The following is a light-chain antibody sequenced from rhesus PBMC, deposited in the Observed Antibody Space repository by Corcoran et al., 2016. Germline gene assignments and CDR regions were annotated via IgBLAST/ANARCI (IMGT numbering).Light chain of an antibody. CDR3: QHGYGTPYS. V-gene: IGKV1-74*01. CDR2: KAS. CDR1: ENVNNY. Sequence: DIQMTQSPSSLSASVGDRVTITCRASENVNNYLNWYQQKPGKTPKLLIYKASTLQSGVPSRFSGSGSGADYTFTISSLQPEDFATYSCQHGYGTPYSFGQGTKVEIK. J-gene: IGKJ2*01.